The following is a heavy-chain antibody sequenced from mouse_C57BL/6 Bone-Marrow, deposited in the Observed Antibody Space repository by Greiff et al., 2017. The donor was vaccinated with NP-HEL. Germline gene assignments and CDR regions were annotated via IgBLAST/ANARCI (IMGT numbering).Heavy chain of an antibody. Sequence: EVQLQQSVAELVRPGASVKLSCTASGFNIKTTYMHWVKQRPEQGLEWMGRIDPANGNTKYAPKFQGKATITADTSSNTAYLQLSSLTSEDTAIYYCAHYGSYFDYWGQGTTLTVSS. CDR2: IDPANGNT. V-gene: IGHV14-3*01. CDR3: AHYGSYFDY. CDR1: GFNIKTTY. D-gene: IGHD1-1*01. J-gene: IGHJ2*01.